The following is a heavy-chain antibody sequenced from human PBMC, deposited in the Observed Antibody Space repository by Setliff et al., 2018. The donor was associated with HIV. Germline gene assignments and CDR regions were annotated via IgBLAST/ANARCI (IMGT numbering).Heavy chain of an antibody. J-gene: IGHJ4*02. CDR3: ARDPPGYGDSNDY. V-gene: IGHV4-31*03. CDR2: ITYSGSA. Sequence: SETLSLTCTVSGGSISSDDYYWNWIRQPPGKGLEWIGYITYSGSAYYNPSLKSRVTISIDTSKNQFSLRLHSVTAADTAVYYCARDPPGYGDSNDYWAREPWSPSPQ. CDR1: GGSISSDDYY. D-gene: IGHD4-17*01.